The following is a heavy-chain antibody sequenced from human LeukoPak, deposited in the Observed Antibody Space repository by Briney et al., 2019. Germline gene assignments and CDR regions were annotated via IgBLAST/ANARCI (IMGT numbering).Heavy chain of an antibody. J-gene: IGHJ1*01. CDR1: GGTFSSYA. Sequence: SVKVSCKASGGTFSSYAISWVRQAPGQGLEWMGGIIPIFGTANYAQKFQGRVTITTDESTSTAYMELSSLRSEDTAAYYCARFPFNCSGGSCYSGAEYFQHWGQGTLVTVSS. D-gene: IGHD2-15*01. V-gene: IGHV1-69*05. CDR3: ARFPFNCSGGSCYSGAEYFQH. CDR2: IIPIFGTA.